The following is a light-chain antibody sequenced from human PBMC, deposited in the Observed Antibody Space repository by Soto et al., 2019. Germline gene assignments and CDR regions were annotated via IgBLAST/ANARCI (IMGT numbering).Light chain of an antibody. V-gene: IGKV3-11*01. CDR3: QHRSSWPPRVT. CDR2: DAS. J-gene: IGKJ4*01. Sequence: EVVLTQSPATLSLSPGERATLSCRASQSVSSYLAWYQQKPGQAPRLLIYDASTRATDIPARFSGSGSGTVFTLIVSSLEPEDFAVYYCQHRSSWPPRVTFGGGTSVQIK. CDR1: QSVSSY.